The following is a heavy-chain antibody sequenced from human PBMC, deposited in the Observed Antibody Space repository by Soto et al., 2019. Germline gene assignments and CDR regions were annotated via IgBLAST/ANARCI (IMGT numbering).Heavy chain of an antibody. CDR2: IIPIFRTS. D-gene: IGHD2-2*01. Sequence: QVQLVQSGAEVKKPGSSVKVSCKASGGTFSNKAISWVRQAPGQGLEWMGGIIPIFRTSNYPKKFQGRVTISANESTTTAYMELSSLRSEDTAVYYCAREDIVGVPPARHYYYYGMDVWGQGTTVTVSS. V-gene: IGHV1-69*01. J-gene: IGHJ6*02. CDR1: GGTFSNKA. CDR3: AREDIVGVPPARHYYYYGMDV.